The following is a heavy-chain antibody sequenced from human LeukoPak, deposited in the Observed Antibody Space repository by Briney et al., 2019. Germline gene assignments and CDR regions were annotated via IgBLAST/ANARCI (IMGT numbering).Heavy chain of an antibody. J-gene: IGHJ4*02. CDR1: GGSISGYY. D-gene: IGHD5-12*01. V-gene: IGHV4-59*01. Sequence: SETLSLTCTVSGGSISGYYWSWIRQPPGKGLEWIGYIYYSGSTNYNPSLKSRVTISVDTSKNQFSLKLSSVTAADTAVYYCARDGGYRGYDADCWGQGTLVTVSS. CDR3: ARDGGYRGYDADC. CDR2: IYYSGST.